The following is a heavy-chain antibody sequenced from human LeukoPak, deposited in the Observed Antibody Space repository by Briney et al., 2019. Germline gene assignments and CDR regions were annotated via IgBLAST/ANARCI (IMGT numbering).Heavy chain of an antibody. V-gene: IGHV4-34*01. J-gene: IGHJ5*02. CDR2: INHRGST. CDR1: GGSFSGYY. CDR3: ARGTGIQLWYNWFDP. Sequence: SETLSLTCAVYGGSFSGYYWSWIRQPPGKGLEWIGEINHRGSTNYNPSLKSRVTISVDTSKNQFSLKLSSVTAADTAVYYCARGTGIQLWYNWFDPWGQGTLVTVSS. D-gene: IGHD5-18*01.